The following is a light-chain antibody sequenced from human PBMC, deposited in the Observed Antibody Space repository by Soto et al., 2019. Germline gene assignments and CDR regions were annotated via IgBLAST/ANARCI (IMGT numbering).Light chain of an antibody. CDR3: QQYGSSPLYT. V-gene: IGKV3-20*01. Sequence: EIVLTQSPGTLSSSPGERATLSCRASQSVSSSYLAWYRQKPGQAPRVLIYGASSRATGIPDRFSGSGSGTDFTLTISRLEPEDFAVYYCQQYGSSPLYTFGQGTKLEIK. CDR1: QSVSSSY. J-gene: IGKJ2*01. CDR2: GAS.